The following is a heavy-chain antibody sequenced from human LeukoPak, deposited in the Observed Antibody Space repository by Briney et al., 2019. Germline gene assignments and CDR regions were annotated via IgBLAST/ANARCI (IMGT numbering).Heavy chain of an antibody. Sequence: GASVKVSCKASGGTFSSYAISWVRQAPGQGLEWMGRIIPILGIANYAQKLQGRVTMTTDTSTSTAYMELRSLRSDDTAVYYCARAYCSSTSCYKGPYYYYYGMDVWGQGTTVTVSS. CDR2: IIPILGIA. D-gene: IGHD2-2*02. V-gene: IGHV1-69*04. J-gene: IGHJ6*02. CDR1: GGTFSSYA. CDR3: ARAYCSSTSCYKGPYYYYYGMDV.